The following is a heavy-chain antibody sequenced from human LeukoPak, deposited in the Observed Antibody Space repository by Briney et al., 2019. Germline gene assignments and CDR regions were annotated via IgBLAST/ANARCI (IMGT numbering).Heavy chain of an antibody. CDR2: VSGSGGTT. CDR1: GFTFSSYA. J-gene: IGHJ4*02. V-gene: IGHV3-23*01. Sequence: GGSLRLSCAASGFTFSSYAMSWVRQAPGKGLEWVSGVSGSGGTTYYADSVKGRFTISRDNSKNTLYLQMDSLRGEDTAVYYCAKDFRIGYSAHFDYWGQGALVTVSS. D-gene: IGHD2-21*01. CDR3: AKDFRIGYSAHFDY.